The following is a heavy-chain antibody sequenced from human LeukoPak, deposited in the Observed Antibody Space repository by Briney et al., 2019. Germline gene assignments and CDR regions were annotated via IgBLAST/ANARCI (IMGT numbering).Heavy chain of an antibody. D-gene: IGHD1-26*01. J-gene: IGHJ4*02. CDR1: GFTLSSFG. Sequence: GRSLRLSCAASGFTLSSFGMVWVRQAPGKGLEWVTLMWYDGRNKYYADSVKGRFTISRDNSKNTVYLQMNSLRGEDTAVYFCARGADAAYDYWGQGTLVTVSS. V-gene: IGHV3-33*01. CDR3: ARGADAAYDY. CDR2: MWYDGRNK.